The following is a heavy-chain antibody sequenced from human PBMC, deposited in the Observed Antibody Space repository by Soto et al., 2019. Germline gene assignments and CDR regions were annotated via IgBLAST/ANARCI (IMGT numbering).Heavy chain of an antibody. CDR3: AKDLSSGDLVFDY. J-gene: IGHJ4*02. V-gene: IGHV3-23*01. CDR2: ISGSGGST. D-gene: IGHD7-27*01. Sequence: GVLRLSCAASGFTFSGYAMSWVRQAPGKGLEWVSAISGSGGSTYYADSVKGRFTISRDNSKNTLYLQMNSLRAEDTAVYYCAKDLSSGDLVFDYWGQGTLVTVSS. CDR1: GFTFSGYA.